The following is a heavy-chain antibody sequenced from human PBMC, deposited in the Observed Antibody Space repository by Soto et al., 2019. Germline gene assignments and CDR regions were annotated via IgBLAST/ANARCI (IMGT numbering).Heavy chain of an antibody. Sequence: LRLSCAGSGFTFSRYAMNWVRQAPGKGLEWVSIISSRGDRTSYAESVKGRFTISRDDSKNTLFLHMNSLGAEDTAVYYCAKETGYSYGFQPNALDVWGQGTTVTVSS. CDR1: GFTFSRYA. J-gene: IGHJ6*02. V-gene: IGHV3-23*01. CDR3: AKETGYSYGFQPNALDV. CDR2: ISSRGDRT. D-gene: IGHD5-18*01.